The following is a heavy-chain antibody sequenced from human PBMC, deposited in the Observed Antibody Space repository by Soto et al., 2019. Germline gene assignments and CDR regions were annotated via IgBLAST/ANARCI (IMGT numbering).Heavy chain of an antibody. CDR2: IYYSGST. CDR1: GGSISSISYY. J-gene: IGHJ5*02. D-gene: IGHD2-15*01. CDR3: ASCSIVAARGWFDP. Sequence: SETLSLTCTVSGGSISSISYYWGWIRQPPGKGLEWIGSIYYSGSTYYNPSLKSRVTISVDTSKNQFSLKLSSVTAADTAVYYCASCSIVAARGWFDPWGQGTLVTVSA. V-gene: IGHV4-39*01.